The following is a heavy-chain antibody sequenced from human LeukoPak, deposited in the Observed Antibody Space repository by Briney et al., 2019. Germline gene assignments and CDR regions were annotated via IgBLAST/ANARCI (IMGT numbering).Heavy chain of an antibody. CDR1: GWPFSGYY. Sequence: SETLSLTCAVYGWPFSGYYWSWIRQPPGKGLEWIGEINHSGSTNYNPSLKSRVTISVDTSKNHFSLKLSSVTAADTAVYYCARGPGIAVAGYFDYWGQGTLVTVSS. CDR2: INHSGST. CDR3: ARGPGIAVAGYFDY. D-gene: IGHD6-19*01. V-gene: IGHV4-34*01. J-gene: IGHJ4*02.